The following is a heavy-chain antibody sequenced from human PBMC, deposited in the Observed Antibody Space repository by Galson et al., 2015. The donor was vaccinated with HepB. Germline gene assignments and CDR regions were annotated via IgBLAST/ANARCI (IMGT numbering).Heavy chain of an antibody. D-gene: IGHD4-17*01. CDR3: ARVADADYGDHSHFDY. CDR1: AFSFSSFG. V-gene: IGHV3-48*01. Sequence: SLRLSCAASAFSFSSFGMNWFRQAPGKGPEWISYIGPSGSDRKYADSVKGRFTISRDNAKNSLYLQMNNLRAEDTAVYYCARVADADYGDHSHFDYWGQGTLVTVSS. J-gene: IGHJ4*02. CDR2: IGPSGSDR.